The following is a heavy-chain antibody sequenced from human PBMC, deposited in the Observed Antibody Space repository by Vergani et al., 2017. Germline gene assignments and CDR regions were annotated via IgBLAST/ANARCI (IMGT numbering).Heavy chain of an antibody. Sequence: EVQLVESGGGLVQPGGSLKLSCAASGFTFSGSAMHWVRQASGKGLEWVGRIRSKANSYATAYAASVKGRFTISRDDSKNTAYLQMNSLKTEDTAVYYCXTCTSCYTGTLDEYYYYYRDVWGKGTTVTVSS. D-gene: IGHD2-2*02. CDR1: GFTFSGSA. V-gene: IGHV3-73*02. CDR3: XTCTSCYTGTLDEYYYYYRDV. CDR2: IRSKANSYAT. J-gene: IGHJ6*03.